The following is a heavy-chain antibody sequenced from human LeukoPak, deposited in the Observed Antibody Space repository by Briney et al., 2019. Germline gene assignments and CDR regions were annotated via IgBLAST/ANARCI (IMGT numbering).Heavy chain of an antibody. D-gene: IGHD5-24*01. V-gene: IGHV1-46*01. Sequence: GASVKVSCKASGYTFTNYYMHWVRQAPGQGLEWMGIINPSGGITNYAQKFQGRVTITADESTSTAYMELSSLRSEDTAMYYCARGRRDGYNFSYWGQGTLVTVSS. CDR1: GYTFTNYY. J-gene: IGHJ4*02. CDR2: INPSGGIT. CDR3: ARGRRDGYNFSY.